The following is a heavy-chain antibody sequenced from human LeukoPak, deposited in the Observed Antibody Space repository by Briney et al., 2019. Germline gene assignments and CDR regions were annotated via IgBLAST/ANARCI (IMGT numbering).Heavy chain of an antibody. CDR3: ARGYYDSGSHIDAFDI. V-gene: IGHV4-59*01. CDR2: IYYSGST. J-gene: IGHJ3*02. CDR1: GGSISNYY. Sequence: SETLSLTCTVSGGSISNYYWSWIRQPPGKGLDWIGYIYYSGSTNYNPSLKSRVTISVDTSKSQFSLKLSSVTAADTAVYYCARGYYDSGSHIDAFDIWGQGTMATVSS. D-gene: IGHD3-10*01.